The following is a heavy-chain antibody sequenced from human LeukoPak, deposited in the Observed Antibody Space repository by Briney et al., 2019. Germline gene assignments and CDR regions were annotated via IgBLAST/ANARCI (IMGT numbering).Heavy chain of an antibody. CDR1: GGSISRYY. D-gene: IGHD3-3*01. V-gene: IGHV4-59*01. J-gene: IGHJ4*02. CDR3: ARGFYPLQ. CDR2: IYYSGST. Sequence: SETLSLTCTVAGGSISRYYWSWIRQPPGKGLEWIGYIYYSGSTNYNPSLKSRVTISVDTSKNQFSLKLSSVTAADTAVYYCARGFYPLQWGQGTLVTVSS.